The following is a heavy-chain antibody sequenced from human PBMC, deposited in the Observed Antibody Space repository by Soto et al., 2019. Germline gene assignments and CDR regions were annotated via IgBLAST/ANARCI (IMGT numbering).Heavy chain of an antibody. CDR3: AKVAYGTGGYFDH. CDR1: GFTFSSYG. Sequence: QVQLVESGGGVVQPGRSLRLSCAASGFTFSSYGMHWVRQAPGKGLEWVAVISYDGSNKYYADSVKGRFTISRDTSKNMLYLQMNSLRAEDTAVHYCAKVAYGTGGYFDHWGQGTLVTVSS. D-gene: IGHD2-8*02. CDR2: ISYDGSNK. V-gene: IGHV3-30*18. J-gene: IGHJ4*02.